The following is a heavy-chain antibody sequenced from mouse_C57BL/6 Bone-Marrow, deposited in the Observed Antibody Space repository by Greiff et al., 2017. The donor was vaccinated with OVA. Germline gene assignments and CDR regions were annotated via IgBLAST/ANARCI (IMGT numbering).Heavy chain of an antibody. J-gene: IGHJ3*01. D-gene: IGHD2-2*01. V-gene: IGHV1-64*01. CDR1: GYTFTSYW. CDR2: IHPNSGST. Sequence: QVQLQQPGAELVKPGASVKLSCKASGYTFTSYWMHWVKQRPGQGLEWIGMIHPNSGSTNYNEKFKSKATLTVYKSSSTAYMQLSSLTSEDSSVYYCARDERIYYGYAFAYWGQGTLVTVSA. CDR3: ARDERIYYGYAFAY.